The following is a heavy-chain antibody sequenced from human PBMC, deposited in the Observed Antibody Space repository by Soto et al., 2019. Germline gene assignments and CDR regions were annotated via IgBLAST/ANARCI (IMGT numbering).Heavy chain of an antibody. CDR1: GCTFSSYA. Sequence: QVQLVQSGAEVKKPGSSVKVSCKASGCTFSSYAISWVRQAPGQGLEWMGGIIPIFGTANYAHKFQGRVTITADKSTSTASMELSSLRSEDTAVYYCARAWDRSGHHSILLDYYYYGMDVWGQGTTVTVSS. D-gene: IGHD3-22*01. CDR3: ARAWDRSGHHSILLDYYYYGMDV. V-gene: IGHV1-69*06. J-gene: IGHJ6*02. CDR2: IIPIFGTA.